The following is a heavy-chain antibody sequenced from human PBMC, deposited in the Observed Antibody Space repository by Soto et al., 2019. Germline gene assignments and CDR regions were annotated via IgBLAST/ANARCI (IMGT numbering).Heavy chain of an antibody. J-gene: IGHJ5*02. CDR3: ARDAISMVRGTGNWVDP. V-gene: IGHV3-23*01. D-gene: IGHD3-10*01. CDR2: ISGNGIAT. CDR1: GFIFSDHA. Sequence: EVQLLESGGGLVQPGGSLRLSCEASGFIFSDHAMSWVRQAPGKGLEWVSAISGNGIATYYADSVKGRFTISGDKSKNTLYLQMNRLRADVTAVHSWARDAISMVRGTGNWVDPWGQGKLVTVSS.